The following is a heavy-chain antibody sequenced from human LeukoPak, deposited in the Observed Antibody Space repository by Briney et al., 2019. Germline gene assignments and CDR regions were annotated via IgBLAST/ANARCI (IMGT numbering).Heavy chain of an antibody. V-gene: IGHV4-34*01. Sequence: PETLSLTCAVYGGSFSGYYWSWIRQPPGKGLEWIGEINHSGSTNYNPSLKSRVTISVDTSKNQFSLKLSSVTAADTPVYYCARGRGGADIVVVPAAIGRGAFDIWGQGTMVTVSS. CDR2: INHSGST. J-gene: IGHJ3*02. CDR3: ARGRGGADIVVVPAAIGRGAFDI. CDR1: GGSFSGYY. D-gene: IGHD2-2*02.